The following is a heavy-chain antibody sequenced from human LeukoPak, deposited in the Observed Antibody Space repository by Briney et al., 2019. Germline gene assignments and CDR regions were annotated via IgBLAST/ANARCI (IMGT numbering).Heavy chain of an antibody. D-gene: IGHD2-2*01. CDR3: ARDQLLSYYFDY. V-gene: IGHV4-38-2*02. Sequence: SETLSLTGAVSGYSISSGYYWGWIRQPPGKGLEWIGSIYHSGSTYYNPSLKSRVTISVDTSKNQFSLKLSSVTAADTAVYYCARDQLLSYYFDYWGQGTLVTVSS. CDR1: GYSISSGYY. CDR2: IYHSGST. J-gene: IGHJ4*02.